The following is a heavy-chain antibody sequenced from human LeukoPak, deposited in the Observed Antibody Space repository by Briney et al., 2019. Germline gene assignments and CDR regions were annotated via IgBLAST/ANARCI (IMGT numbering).Heavy chain of an antibody. J-gene: IGHJ6*02. Sequence: GGSLRLSCAASGFTVSSNYISWVRQAPGKGLEWVSVIYSGGSTYYADSVKGRFTISRDNSKNTLYLQMNSLRAEDTAVYYCAKDAYCSGGSCYFLAFASYYYYGMDVWGQGTTVTVSS. CDR2: IYSGGST. V-gene: IGHV3-53*01. D-gene: IGHD2-15*01. CDR3: AKDAYCSGGSCYFLAFASYYYYGMDV. CDR1: GFTVSSNY.